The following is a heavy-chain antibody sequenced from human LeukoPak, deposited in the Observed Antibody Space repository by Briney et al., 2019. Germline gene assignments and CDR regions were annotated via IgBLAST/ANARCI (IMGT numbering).Heavy chain of an antibody. J-gene: IGHJ3*02. V-gene: IGHV4-38-2*01. Sequence: SEILSLTCAVSGYSISSGYYWGWIRQPPGKGLEWIGSIRRSGSFFDTGSAYYSPSLKSRDTISVDMSQNQCSLKLTSVTAADTAIYYCAIRYSSSWTSDGIDSWGQGTMVTVSS. D-gene: IGHD6-13*01. CDR1: GYSISSGYY. CDR2: IRRSGSFFDTGSA. CDR3: AIRYSSSWTSDGIDS.